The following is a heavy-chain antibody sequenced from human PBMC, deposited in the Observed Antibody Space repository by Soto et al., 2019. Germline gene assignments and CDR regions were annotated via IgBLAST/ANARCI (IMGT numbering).Heavy chain of an antibody. Sequence: EVQLLESGGDVVQPGGSLRLSCAASGFTFRNYAMSWVRQAPGKGLEWVSAISSSGDSPYYADSVKGRFTVSRDNSKNTLYLQMNSLRVEDTAIYYCARNTIPPPHYWGQGTLVTVSS. D-gene: IGHD1-1*01. CDR1: GFTFRNYA. CDR3: ARNTIPPPHY. J-gene: IGHJ4*02. CDR2: ISSSGDSP. V-gene: IGHV3-23*01.